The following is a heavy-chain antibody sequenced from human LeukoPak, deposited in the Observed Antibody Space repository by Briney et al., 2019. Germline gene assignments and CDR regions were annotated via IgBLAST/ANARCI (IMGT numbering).Heavy chain of an antibody. V-gene: IGHV2-5*02. CDR3: AHLNRPTRYCSGGSCYLFDY. D-gene: IGHD2-15*01. CDR2: IYWDDDK. Sequence: SGPTLVKPTQTLTVTCTFSGFSLSTNGVGVGWIRQPPGKALEWLALIYWDDDKRYSPSLKSRLTITKDTSKNQVVLTMTNMDPVDTATYYCAHLNRPTRYCSGGSCYLFDYWGQGTLVTVSS. CDR1: GFSLSTNGVG. J-gene: IGHJ4*02.